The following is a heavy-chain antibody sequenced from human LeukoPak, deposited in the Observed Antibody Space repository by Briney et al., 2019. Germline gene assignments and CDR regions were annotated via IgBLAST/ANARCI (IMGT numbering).Heavy chain of an antibody. CDR1: GGSFSGYY. J-gene: IGHJ6*04. CDR3: ARGLAVAGRYYYYGMDV. CDR2: INHSGST. V-gene: IGHV4-34*01. Sequence: SETLSLTCAVYGGSFSGYYWSWICQPPGKGLEWIGEINHSGSTNYNPSLKSRVTISVDTSKNQFSLKLSSVTAADTAVYYCARGLAVAGRYYYYGMDVWGKGTTVTVSS. D-gene: IGHD6-19*01.